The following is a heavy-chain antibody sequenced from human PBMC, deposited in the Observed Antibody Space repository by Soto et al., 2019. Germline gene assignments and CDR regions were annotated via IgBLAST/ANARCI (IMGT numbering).Heavy chain of an antibody. D-gene: IGHD7-27*01. CDR1: GGSISSSSYY. V-gene: IGHV4-39*01. Sequence: QLQLQESGPGLVKPSETLSLICTVSGGAITVSGGSISSSSYYWTWIRQPPGQGLEWIGTIYYSGSTHYNPSLKSRVSISVDTSKNQFSLMLSSVTAADTAVYCCARQNWGLGWFDPWGQGTLVTVSS. CDR3: ARQNWGLGWFDP. CDR2: IYYSGST. J-gene: IGHJ5*02.